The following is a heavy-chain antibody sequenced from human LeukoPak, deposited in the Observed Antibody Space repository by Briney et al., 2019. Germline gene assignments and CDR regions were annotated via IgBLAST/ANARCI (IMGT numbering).Heavy chain of an antibody. J-gene: IGHJ4*02. CDR2: IHDSGST. CDR3: AGLFGYDQVDS. V-gene: IGHV4-39*01. D-gene: IGHD3-3*01. CDR1: GGSIISSTYY. Sequence: SETLSLTCTVSGGSIISSTYYWGWIRQPPGKGLEWIGTIHDSGSTYYNPSLKSRVTISVDTFKNQFSLKLSSVTAADTAVYYCAGLFGYDQVDSWGQGTLVTVSS.